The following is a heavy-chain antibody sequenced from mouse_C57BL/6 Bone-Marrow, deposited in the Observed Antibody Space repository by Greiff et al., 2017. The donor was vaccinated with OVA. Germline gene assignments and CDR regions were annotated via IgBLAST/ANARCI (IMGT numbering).Heavy chain of an antibody. Sequence: VQLQQSGAELAKPGASVKLSCKASGYTFTSYWMHWVKQRPGQGLEWIGYINPRRGYTKYNQKFKDKATLIAANSSTTAYMQLISLTYEDSAVYYCARPRTGTIFDYWGQGTTLTVSS. CDR3: ARPRTGTIFDY. CDR2: INPRRGYT. J-gene: IGHJ2*01. CDR1: GYTFTSYW. D-gene: IGHD4-1*01. V-gene: IGHV1-7*01.